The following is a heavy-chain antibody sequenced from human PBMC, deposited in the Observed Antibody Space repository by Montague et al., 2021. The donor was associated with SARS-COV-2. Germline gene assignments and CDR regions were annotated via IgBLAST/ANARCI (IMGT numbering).Heavy chain of an antibody. V-gene: IGHV4-59*12. CDR3: ARGTAYDHVYY. CDR1: SGSLSGYY. D-gene: IGHD2-8*02. Sequence: TLSLICTASSGSLSGYYWNWIRQPPGKGLEWIGFTHYSGTTKYNPSLKSRLNMSLDTSKNQFSLTLNSVTAADTAIYYCARGTAYDHVYYWGQGAPVTVAS. CDR2: THYSGTT. J-gene: IGHJ4*02.